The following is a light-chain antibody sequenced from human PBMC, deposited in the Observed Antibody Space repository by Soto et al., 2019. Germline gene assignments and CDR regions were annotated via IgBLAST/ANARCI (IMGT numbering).Light chain of an antibody. CDR2: DVS. Sequence: ERVMTQSPAPLSVSPGERATLSCRAGQGVTTNFAWYQQKSGQSPRLLIYDVSIRATGVPARFSGTGSETDFALTISGLQSEDSAVYFCQQYNNWLISFGQGTRLEI. J-gene: IGKJ5*01. CDR1: QGVTTN. V-gene: IGKV3-15*01. CDR3: QQYNNWLIS.